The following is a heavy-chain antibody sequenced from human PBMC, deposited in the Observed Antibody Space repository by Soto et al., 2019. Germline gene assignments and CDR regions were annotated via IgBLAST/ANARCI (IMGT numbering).Heavy chain of an antibody. J-gene: IGHJ4*02. D-gene: IGHD3-3*01. V-gene: IGHV5-51*01. CDR1: GYSFGNYW. Sequence: GESLKISCQASGYSFGNYWIGWVRQMPGKGLEWMAIINPGDSESRYSPSFQGQVTISRDNSKNTLYLQMNSLRAEDTAVYYCAKDPPAIFGVVTNFGYWGQGTLVTVSS. CDR2: INPGDSES. CDR3: AKDPPAIFGVVTNFGY.